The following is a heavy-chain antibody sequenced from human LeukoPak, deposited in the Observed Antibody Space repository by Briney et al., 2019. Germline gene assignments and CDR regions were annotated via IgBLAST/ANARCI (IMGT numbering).Heavy chain of an antibody. CDR1: GGSISSYY. J-gene: IGHJ4*02. CDR2: IYYSGST. Sequence: SETLSLTCTVSGGSISSYYWSWIRQPPGKGLEWIGYIYYSGSTNYNPSLKSRVTISVDTSKNQFSLKLSSVTAADTAVYYCARGHDSRGDYVRVFDYWGQGTLVTVSS. D-gene: IGHD4-17*01. V-gene: IGHV4-59*12. CDR3: ARGHDSRGDYVRVFDY.